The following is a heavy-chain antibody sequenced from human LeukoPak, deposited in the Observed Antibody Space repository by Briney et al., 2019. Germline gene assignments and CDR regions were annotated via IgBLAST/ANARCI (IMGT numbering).Heavy chain of an antibody. V-gene: IGHV1-2*02. Sequence: GASVKVSCKASGYTFTSYGISWVRQAPGQGLEWMGWINPYSGGTKYAQKFQGRVTMTRDTSINTAYMELRRLKSDDTAVYYCARPYCSGGSCHDYFDYWGQGTLVTVSS. J-gene: IGHJ4*02. CDR2: INPYSGGT. CDR1: GYTFTSYG. D-gene: IGHD2-15*01. CDR3: ARPYCSGGSCHDYFDY.